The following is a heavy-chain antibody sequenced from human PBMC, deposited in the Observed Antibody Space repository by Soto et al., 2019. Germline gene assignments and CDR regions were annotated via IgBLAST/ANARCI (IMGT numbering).Heavy chain of an antibody. CDR1: GLTFSSYA. Sequence: GGSLRLSCAASGLTFSSYAMNWVRQAPGKGLEWVALISYDGINKYYADSVKGRFTISRDGSKNTLFLQMNSLGAADTAVYYCGRCTSTSCHLGSDYWGQGTLVTVSS. CDR3: GRCTSTSCHLGSDY. J-gene: IGHJ4*02. D-gene: IGHD2-2*01. CDR2: ISYDGINK. V-gene: IGHV3-30-3*01.